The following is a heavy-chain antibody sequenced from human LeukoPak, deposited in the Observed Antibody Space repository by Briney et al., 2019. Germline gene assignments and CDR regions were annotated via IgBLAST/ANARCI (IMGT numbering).Heavy chain of an antibody. Sequence: PSETLSLTCTICGGSISSYYWSWIRQPAGKGLEWIGRIYTSGSTNYNPSLKSRVTMSVDTSKNQFSLKLSSVTAADTAIYYCAREGWDYYYMDVWGKGTTVTVSS. CDR3: AREGWDYYYMDV. CDR1: GGSISSYY. CDR2: IYTSGST. D-gene: IGHD6-19*01. J-gene: IGHJ6*03. V-gene: IGHV4-4*07.